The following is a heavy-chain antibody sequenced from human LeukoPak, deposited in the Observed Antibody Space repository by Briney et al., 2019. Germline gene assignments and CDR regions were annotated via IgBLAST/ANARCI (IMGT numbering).Heavy chain of an antibody. Sequence: SETLSLTCTVSGYSISSGYYWGWIRQPPGKGLEWIGSIYHSGSTYYNPSLKSRVTISVDTSKNQFSLKLSSVTAADTAVYYCASAVGSGPWGQGTLVTVSS. CDR1: GYSISSGYY. D-gene: IGHD4-23*01. V-gene: IGHV4-38-2*02. J-gene: IGHJ5*02. CDR3: ASAVGSGP. CDR2: IYHSGST.